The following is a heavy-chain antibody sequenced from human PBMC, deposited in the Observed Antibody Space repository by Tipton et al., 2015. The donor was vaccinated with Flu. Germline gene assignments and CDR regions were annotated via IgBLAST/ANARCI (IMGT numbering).Heavy chain of an antibody. CDR3: ARDRWEYSRGFDS. CDR2: VSRTGST. D-gene: IGHD6-13*01. CDR1: GDSIGSDYY. Sequence: TLSLTCSVSGDSIGSDYYWGWIRQFPGKGLEWIGTVSRTGSTIYNPSLKSRVTISIDTSKNQFSLKMKSVTATDMAVYYCARDRWEYSRGFDSWGQGTLVTVSS. V-gene: IGHV4-38-2*02. J-gene: IGHJ4*02.